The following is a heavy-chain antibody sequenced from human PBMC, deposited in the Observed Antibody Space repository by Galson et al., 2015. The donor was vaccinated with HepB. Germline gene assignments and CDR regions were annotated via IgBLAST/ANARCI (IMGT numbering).Heavy chain of an antibody. Sequence: SVKVSCKASGYTFTSYGISWVRQAPGQGLEWMGWISAYNGNANYAQKLQGRVTMTTDTSTSTAYMELRSLRSDDTAVYYCARDSRYSSSWPVDYWGQGTLVTVSS. V-gene: IGHV1-18*01. CDR1: GYTFTSYG. CDR2: ISAYNGNA. D-gene: IGHD6-13*01. CDR3: ARDSRYSSSWPVDY. J-gene: IGHJ4*02.